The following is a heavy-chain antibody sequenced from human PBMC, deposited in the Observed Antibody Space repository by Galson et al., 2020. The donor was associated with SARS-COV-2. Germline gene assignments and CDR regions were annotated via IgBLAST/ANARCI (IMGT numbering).Heavy chain of an antibody. Sequence: ASVKVSCKASGYTFTSYGISWVRQAPGQGLEWMGWISAYNGNTNYAQKLQGRVTMTTDTSTSTAYMELRGLRSDDTAVYYWARAVGATTTDAFDIWGQGTMVTVSS. CDR3: ARAVGATTTDAFDI. V-gene: IGHV1-18*04. D-gene: IGHD1-26*01. CDR1: GYTFTSYG. J-gene: IGHJ3*02. CDR2: ISAYNGNT.